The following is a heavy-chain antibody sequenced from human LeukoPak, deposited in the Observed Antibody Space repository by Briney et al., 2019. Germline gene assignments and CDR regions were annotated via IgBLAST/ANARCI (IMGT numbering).Heavy chain of an antibody. CDR3: AKDRTFSGSSDNNWFDH. D-gene: IGHD1-26*01. J-gene: IGHJ5*02. CDR1: GFTFSSFA. Sequence: GGSLRLSCTASGFTFSSFAMGWVRQAAGKRLEWVSTISASGSSTYYADSVKGRFTISRDNSKNTLSLQMNSLRVEDTAEYYCAKDRTFSGSSDNNWFDHWGQGTLVTVSS. V-gene: IGHV3-23*01. CDR2: ISASGSST.